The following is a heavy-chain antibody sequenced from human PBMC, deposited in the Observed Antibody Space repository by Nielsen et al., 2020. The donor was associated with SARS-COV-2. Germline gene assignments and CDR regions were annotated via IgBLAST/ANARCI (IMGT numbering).Heavy chain of an antibody. Sequence: VRQAPGKGLEWVSSISSSSSYTNYADSVKGRFTISRDNAKNSLYLQMNSLRAEDTAVYYCARVDSSSWYYYYYYYGMDVWGQGTTVTVSS. V-gene: IGHV3-21*01. D-gene: IGHD6-13*01. CDR3: ARVDSSSWYYYYYYYGMDV. J-gene: IGHJ6*02. CDR2: ISSSSSYT.